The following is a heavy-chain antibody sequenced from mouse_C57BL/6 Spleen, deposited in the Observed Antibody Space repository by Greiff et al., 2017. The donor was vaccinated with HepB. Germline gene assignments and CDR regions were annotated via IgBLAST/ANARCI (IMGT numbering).Heavy chain of an antibody. CDR1: GYTFTSYW. CDR2: IDPSDSYT. CDR3: ARWGIYYGNYAAY. Sequence: VQLQQPGAELVMPGASVKLSCKASGYTFTSYWMHWVKQRPGQGLEWIGEIDPSDSYTNYNQKFKGKSTLTVDKSSSTAYMQLSSLTSEDSAVYYCARWGIYYGNYAAYWGQGTLVTVSA. J-gene: IGHJ3*01. V-gene: IGHV1-69*01. D-gene: IGHD2-1*01.